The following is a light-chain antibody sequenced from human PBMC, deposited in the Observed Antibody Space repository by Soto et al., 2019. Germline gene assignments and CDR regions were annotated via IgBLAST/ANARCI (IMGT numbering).Light chain of an antibody. CDR3: QHYQSGHPIT. CDR1: QSVGTR. J-gene: IGKJ5*01. CDR2: GAS. Sequence: EILLTQSPDTLSLSPWERATLSCRAAQSVGTRLARYQHKTGQAPRLLISGASSRATGIPDRFTGSGSETSFTLTISRLEPEDFALYYCQHYQSGHPITFGQGTRLEIK. V-gene: IGKV3-20*01.